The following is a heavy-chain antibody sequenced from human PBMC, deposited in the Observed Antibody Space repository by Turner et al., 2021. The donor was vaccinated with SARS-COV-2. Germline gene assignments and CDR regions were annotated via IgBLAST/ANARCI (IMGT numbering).Heavy chain of an antibody. Sequence: LVQSGAEVKKPGSSVKVSCKASGNTFKTYTITWVRQAPGQGLEWMGRIIPVLGTTTYSQKFEGRVTITADKSTSTAYMEMTSLNYEDTAVYYCARDQEGSGLVGELGWFEPWGQGTLVTVSS. V-gene: IGHV1-69*08. CDR2: IIPVLGTT. CDR3: ARDQEGSGLVGELGWFEP. D-gene: IGHD1-26*01. J-gene: IGHJ5*02. CDR1: GNTFKTYT.